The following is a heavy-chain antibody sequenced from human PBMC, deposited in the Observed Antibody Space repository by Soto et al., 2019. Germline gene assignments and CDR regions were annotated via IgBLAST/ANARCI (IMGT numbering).Heavy chain of an antibody. J-gene: IGHJ6*01. D-gene: IGHD3-10*01. CDR3: ARALGIRGVLADYDMDV. V-gene: IGHV1-69*01. CDR1: GGSFTSYS. Sequence: QVQLVQSGAEVKKPGSSVKVSCQASGGSFTSYSINWVRQAPGQGLEWMGGITPIFGTTDYAQKFQDRVTITADEATNTASLELHTLTSEDTGVYYCARALGIRGVLADYDMDVWGQGTTVIVSS. CDR2: ITPIFGTT.